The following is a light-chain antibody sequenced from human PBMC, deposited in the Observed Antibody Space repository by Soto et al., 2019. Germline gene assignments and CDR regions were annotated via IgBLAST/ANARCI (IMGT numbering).Light chain of an antibody. CDR2: DNN. CDR3: QSYDSSLSGSL. J-gene: IGLJ2*01. V-gene: IGLV1-40*01. CDR1: SSNIGAGYD. Sequence: QSVLTQPPSVSGAPGQRVTISCTASSSNIGAGYDVHWYQQLPGTAPKLLIYDNNNRPSGVPDRFSGSKSGTSASLAISGLQAEDEADYYCQSYDSSLSGSLFGGGTKLTVL.